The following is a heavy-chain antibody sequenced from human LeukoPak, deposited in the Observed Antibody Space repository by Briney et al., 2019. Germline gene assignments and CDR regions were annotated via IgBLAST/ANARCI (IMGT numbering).Heavy chain of an antibody. D-gene: IGHD2/OR15-2a*01. CDR2: FDPEEGET. CDR3: APLMRHSMTSGF. CDR1: GYTLSDIS. Sequence: ASVKVSCKVSGYTLSDISMHWVRQAPGKGLEWMGGFDPEEGETIYAQKFRGRVTMTEDTSTDTAYMELRGLRSEDTAVFYCAPLMRHSMTSGFWGQGTLVTVSS. V-gene: IGHV1-24*01. J-gene: IGHJ4*02.